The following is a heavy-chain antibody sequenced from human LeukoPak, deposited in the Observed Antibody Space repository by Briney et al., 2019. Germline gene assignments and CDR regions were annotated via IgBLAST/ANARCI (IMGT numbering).Heavy chain of an antibody. CDR2: IYYSGST. D-gene: IGHD3-22*01. J-gene: IGHJ4*02. CDR1: GGSVSSGSYY. Sequence: SETLSLTCTVSGGSVSSGSYYWSWIRQPPGKGLEWIGYIYYSGSTNYNPSLKSRVTISVDTSKNQFSLKLSSVTAADTAVYYCARVRVGYYDSSGYFDYWGQGTLDTVSS. CDR3: ARVRVGYYDSSGYFDY. V-gene: IGHV4-61*01.